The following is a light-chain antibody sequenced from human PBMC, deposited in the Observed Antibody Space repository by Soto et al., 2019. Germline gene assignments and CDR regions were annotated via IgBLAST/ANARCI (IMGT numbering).Light chain of an antibody. CDR3: QTWGTGYWV. V-gene: IGLV4-69*01. CDR1: SGHSSYA. CDR2: LNSDGSH. J-gene: IGLJ3*02. Sequence: QAVVTQSPSASASLGASVKLTCTLSSGHSSYAIAWHQQQPEKGPRYLMKLNSDGSHTKGDGIPDRFSGSSSGAERYLTISSLQSADEADYYCQTWGTGYWVFGGGTKLTVL.